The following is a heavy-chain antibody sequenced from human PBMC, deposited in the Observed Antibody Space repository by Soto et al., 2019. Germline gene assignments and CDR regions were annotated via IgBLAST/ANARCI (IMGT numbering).Heavy chain of an antibody. CDR1: GGSISSSSYY. CDR3: ALTNPSYYYYYGMDV. CDR2: IYYSGST. V-gene: IGHV4-39*01. Sequence: PSETLSLTCTVSGGSISSSSYYWGWIRQPPGKGLEWIGSIYYSGSTYYNPSLKSRVTISVDTSKNQFSLKLSSVTAADTAVYYCALTNPSYYYYYGMDVWGQGTTVTVSS. J-gene: IGHJ6*02.